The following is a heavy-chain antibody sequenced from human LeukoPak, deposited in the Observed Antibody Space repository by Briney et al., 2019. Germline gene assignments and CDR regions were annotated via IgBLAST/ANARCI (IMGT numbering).Heavy chain of an antibody. CDR2: ISSSSSTI. CDR3: ARVRRVSSWYGDY. J-gene: IGHJ4*02. D-gene: IGHD6-13*01. V-gene: IGHV3-48*01. Sequence: GGSLRLSCAASELTVSSNCMTWVRQAPGKGLEWVSYISSSSSTIYYADSVKGRFTISRDNAKNSLYLQMNSLRAEDTAVYYCARVRRVSSWYGDYWGQGTLVTVSS. CDR1: ELTVSSNC.